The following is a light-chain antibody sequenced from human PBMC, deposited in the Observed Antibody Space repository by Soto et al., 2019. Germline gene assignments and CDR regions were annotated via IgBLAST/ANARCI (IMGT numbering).Light chain of an antibody. CDR3: QSYDSSLSGWV. V-gene: IGLV1-40*01. CDR2: GNS. J-gene: IGLJ1*01. Sequence: QAVVTQLPSVSAAPGQRVTISCTGSSAKIGAGFDVHWYQHLPGTAPKLLIYGNSNRPSGVPDRFSGSKSGTSASLAITGLQAEDEADYYCQSYDSSLSGWVFGTGTKLTVL. CDR1: SAKIGAGFD.